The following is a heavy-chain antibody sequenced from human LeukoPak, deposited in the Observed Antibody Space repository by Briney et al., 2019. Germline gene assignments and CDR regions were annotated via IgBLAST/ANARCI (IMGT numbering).Heavy chain of an antibody. CDR1: GGSISSSSYY. Sequence: PSETLSLTCTVSGGSISSSSYYWGWIRQPPGKGLEWIGYIYYSGSTNYNPSLKSRVTISVDTSKNQFSLKLSSVTAADTAVYYCARDINPAIYYDSSGYAFDIWGQGTMVTVSS. CDR3: ARDINPAIYYDSSGYAFDI. V-gene: IGHV4-61*01. J-gene: IGHJ3*02. D-gene: IGHD3-22*01. CDR2: IYYSGST.